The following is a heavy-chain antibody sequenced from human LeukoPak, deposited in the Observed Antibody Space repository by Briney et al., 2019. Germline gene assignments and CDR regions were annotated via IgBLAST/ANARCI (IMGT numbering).Heavy chain of an antibody. CDR2: INHSGST. D-gene: IGHD2-15*01. Sequence: SETLPLTCAVYGGSFSGYYWSWIRQPPGKGLEWIGEINHSGSTNYNPSLKSRVTISVDTSKNQFSLKLSSVTAADTAVYYCARGGGRWFDYWGQGTLVTVSS. CDR3: ARGGGRWFDY. V-gene: IGHV4-34*01. J-gene: IGHJ4*02. CDR1: GGSFSGYY.